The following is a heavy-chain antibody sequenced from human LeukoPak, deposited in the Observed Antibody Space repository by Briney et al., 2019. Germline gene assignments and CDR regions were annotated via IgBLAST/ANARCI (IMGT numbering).Heavy chain of an antibody. Sequence: GGSLRLSCAASGFTFNNYAMSWVRQAPGKVLEWVSSISGSGDDTYHADSVKGRFTISRDNSKNTLYLQMNSLRAEDTAVYYCAKGSRNSRPYYFDFWGQGTLVTVSS. CDR2: ISGSGDDT. V-gene: IGHV3-23*01. J-gene: IGHJ4*02. D-gene: IGHD6-19*01. CDR1: GFTFNNYA. CDR3: AKGSRNSRPYYFDF.